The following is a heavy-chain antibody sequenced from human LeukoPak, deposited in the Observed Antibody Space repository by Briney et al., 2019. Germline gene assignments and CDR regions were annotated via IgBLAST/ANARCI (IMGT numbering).Heavy chain of an antibody. J-gene: IGHJ4*02. Sequence: SETLSLTCTVSGGSISSGGYYWSWIRQHPGKGLEWIGYIYYSGSTYYNPSLKSRVTISVDTSKNQFSLKLSSVTAADTAVYYCARGLIPATDNYIDYWGQGTLVTVSS. CDR2: IYYSGST. CDR3: ARGLIPATDNYIDY. D-gene: IGHD2-2*01. CDR1: GGSISSGGYY. V-gene: IGHV4-31*03.